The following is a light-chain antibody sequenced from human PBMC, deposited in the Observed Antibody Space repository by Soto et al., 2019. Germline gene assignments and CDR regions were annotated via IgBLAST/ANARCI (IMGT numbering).Light chain of an antibody. CDR2: VNSDGSH. CDR3: QTWGTGIVV. CDR1: SGHSSYA. Sequence: QPVLTQSPSASAPLGASVKLTCTLNSGHSSYAIAWHQQQPEKGPRYLMKVNSDGSHSKGDGIPDRFSGSSSGAERYLTISSLQSEDEADYYCQTWGTGIVVFGGGTKVTVL. J-gene: IGLJ2*01. V-gene: IGLV4-69*01.